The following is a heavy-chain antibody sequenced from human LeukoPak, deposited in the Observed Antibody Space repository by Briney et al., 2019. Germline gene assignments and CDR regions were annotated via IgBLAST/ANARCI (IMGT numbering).Heavy chain of an antibody. CDR3: ASGGRRVGYDSFDY. V-gene: IGHV7-4-1*02. J-gene: IGHJ4*02. CDR2: INTNTGNP. D-gene: IGHD5-12*01. CDR1: GCTFTSYA. Sequence: ASVKVSCKASGCTFTSYAMNWVRQAPGQGLEWMGWINTNTGNPTYAQGFTGRFVFSLDTSVSTAYLQISSLKAEDTAVYYCASGGRRVGYDSFDYWGQGTLVTVSS.